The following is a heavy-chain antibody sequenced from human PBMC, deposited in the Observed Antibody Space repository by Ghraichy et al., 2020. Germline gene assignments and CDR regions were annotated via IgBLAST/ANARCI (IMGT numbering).Heavy chain of an antibody. J-gene: IGHJ4*02. D-gene: IGHD2-21*01. CDR3: ATLLNGYIEY. CDR2: INSDSSSL. Sequence: GGSLRLSCGAFGFSFSSYSMIYIRQSPVKGLEWVSSINSDSSSLFHADSVRGQFTMSRDNAKNSLYLQMNSLRAEETAVDYFATLLNGYIEYWGQGILVTVSS. CDR1: GFSFSSYS. V-gene: IGHV3-21*01.